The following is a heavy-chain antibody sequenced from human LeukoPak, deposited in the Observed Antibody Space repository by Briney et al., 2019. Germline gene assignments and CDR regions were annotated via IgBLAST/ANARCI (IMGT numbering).Heavy chain of an antibody. CDR1: GVTFCSSN. Sequence: PGGSLRLSCATCGVTFCSSNMDWARQAPGKGLEWLSYISSSSDTIYYTDSVKGRFTISRDNAKNSLYLQMNSLRAEDTAVYFCVTDWPVWWGRGTLVTVSS. J-gene: IGHJ4*02. D-gene: IGHD3-16*01. CDR2: ISSSSDTI. CDR3: VTDWPVW. V-gene: IGHV3-48*01.